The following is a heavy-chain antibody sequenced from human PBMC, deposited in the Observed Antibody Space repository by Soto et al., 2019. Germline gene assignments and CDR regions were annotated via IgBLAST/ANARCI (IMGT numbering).Heavy chain of an antibody. D-gene: IGHD6-13*01. J-gene: IGHJ4*02. CDR1: GFTFSSYW. CDR2: INSDGSST. CDR3: ARGPRGNPSYSSSPVGY. Sequence: GGSLRLSCAASGFTFSSYWMHWVRQAPGKGLVWVSRINSDGSSTSYADSVKGRFTISRDNAKNTLYLQMNSLRAEDTAVYYCARGPRGNPSYSSSPVGYWGQGTLVTVSS. V-gene: IGHV3-74*01.